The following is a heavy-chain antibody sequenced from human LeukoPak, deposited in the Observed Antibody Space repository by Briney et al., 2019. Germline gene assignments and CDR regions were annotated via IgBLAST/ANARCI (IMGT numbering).Heavy chain of an antibody. CDR1: SGSISSGEYY. Sequence: PSETLSLTCTVSSGSISSGEYYWNWIRQPPGKGLEWIGYIYYSGSTYYNPSLKSRVIISVDTSKNQFSLKLSSVTAADTAVYYCARDLRGVIPDWFDPWGQGTLVTVSS. CDR2: IYYSGST. V-gene: IGHV4-30-4*08. D-gene: IGHD2-21*01. J-gene: IGHJ5*02. CDR3: ARDLRGVIPDWFDP.